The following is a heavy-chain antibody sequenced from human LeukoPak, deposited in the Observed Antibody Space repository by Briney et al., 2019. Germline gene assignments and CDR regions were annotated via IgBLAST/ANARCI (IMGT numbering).Heavy chain of an antibody. CDR2: INSDGTST. CDR3: ARGASGYSYG. J-gene: IGHJ4*02. Sequence: GSLRLSCAASGCTFSSYWMHWVRQAPGKGLVWVSRINSDGTSTTYADSVKGRFTISRDNAKNTLYLQMNSLRAEDTAVYYCARGASGYSYGWGQGTLVTVSS. V-gene: IGHV3-74*01. D-gene: IGHD5-18*01. CDR1: GCTFSSYW.